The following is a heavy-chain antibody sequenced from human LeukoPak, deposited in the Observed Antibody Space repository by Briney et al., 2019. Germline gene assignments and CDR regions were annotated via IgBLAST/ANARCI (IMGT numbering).Heavy chain of an antibody. J-gene: IGHJ5*02. CDR1: GASVSRGSDY. CDR3: ARGYSYGYGFDP. CDR2: IYTTGST. V-gene: IGHV4-61*02. D-gene: IGHD5-18*01. Sequence: SETLSLTCTVSGASVSRGSDYWSWIRQPAGKGLGWIGRIYTTGSTNYNPSLKSRVTISIETSKNQISLKLKSVTAADTAVDYCARGYSYGYGFDPWGQGTLVTVS.